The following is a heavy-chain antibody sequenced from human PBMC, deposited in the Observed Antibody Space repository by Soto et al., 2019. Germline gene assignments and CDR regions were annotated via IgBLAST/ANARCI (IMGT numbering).Heavy chain of an antibody. CDR3: ARDPIATAGTHAFDI. D-gene: IGHD6-13*01. CDR1: GFTFSSSW. V-gene: IGHV3-74*01. Sequence: GGSLRLSCAASGFTFSSSWMNWVRQAPGEGLVWVARINRDGSTATYADSVKGRFTISRDNAKNTLYLQMNSLRAEDTAVYYCARDPIATAGTHAFDIWGQGTMVTVSS. CDR2: INRDGSTA. J-gene: IGHJ3*02.